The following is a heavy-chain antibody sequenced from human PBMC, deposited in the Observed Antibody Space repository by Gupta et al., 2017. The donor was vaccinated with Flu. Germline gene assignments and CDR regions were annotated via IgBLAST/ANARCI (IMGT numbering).Heavy chain of an antibody. J-gene: IGHJ2*01. CDR1: GFTVSSNY. CDR2: IYSGGST. CDR3: ARDKHSDTARVHADPYFDL. Sequence: EVQLVESGGGLVQPGGSLRLSCAASGFTVSSNYMSWVRQAPGKGLEWVSVIYSGGSTYYADSVKGRVTISRHNSKNTLYLQMNSLRAEDTAVYYGARDKHSDTARVHADPYFDLWGRGTLVTVSS. V-gene: IGHV3-53*04. D-gene: IGHD5-18*01.